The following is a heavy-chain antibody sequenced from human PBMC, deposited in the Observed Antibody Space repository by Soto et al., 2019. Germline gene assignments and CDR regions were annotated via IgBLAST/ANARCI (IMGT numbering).Heavy chain of an antibody. CDR2: IIPIFGTA. D-gene: IGHD3-3*01. Sequence: QVQLVQSGAEVKKLGSSVKVSCKASGGTFSSYAISWVRQAPGQGLEWMGGIIPIFGTANYAQKFQGRVTITADESTSTAYMELSSLRSEDTAVYYCASVWSGYYYYGMDVWGQGTTVTVSS. CDR1: GGTFSSYA. J-gene: IGHJ6*02. CDR3: ASVWSGYYYYGMDV. V-gene: IGHV1-69*01.